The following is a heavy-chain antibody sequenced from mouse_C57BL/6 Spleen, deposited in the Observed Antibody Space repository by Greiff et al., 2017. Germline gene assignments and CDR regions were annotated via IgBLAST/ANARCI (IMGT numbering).Heavy chain of an antibody. V-gene: IGHV1-50*01. CDR2: IDPSDSYT. CDR1: GYTFTSYW. D-gene: IGHD3-2*02. CDR3: ARSGVDSSAFAY. J-gene: IGHJ3*01. Sequence: VQLQQPGAELVKPGASVKLSCKASGYTFTSYWMQWVKQRPGQGLEWIGEIDPSDSYTNYNQKFQGKATLTVDTSSSTAYMQLSSLTSEDSAVYYCARSGVDSSAFAYWGQGTLVTVSA.